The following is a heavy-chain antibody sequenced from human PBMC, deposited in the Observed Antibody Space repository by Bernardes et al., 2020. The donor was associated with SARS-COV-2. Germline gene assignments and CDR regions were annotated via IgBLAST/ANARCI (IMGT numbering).Heavy chain of an antibody. CDR2: ISTYHGNT. J-gene: IGHJ4*02. CDR1: GYTFTDYS. CDR3: ARGRLGGDY. Sequence: ASMKVSCKTFGYTFTDYSISWVRQAPGQGLEWMGWISTYHGNTDYAQKLQGRVTVTTDTSTSTAYMELRNLRSDDTAIYFCARGRLGGDYWGQGTLVTVSS. D-gene: IGHD2-15*01. V-gene: IGHV1-18*01.